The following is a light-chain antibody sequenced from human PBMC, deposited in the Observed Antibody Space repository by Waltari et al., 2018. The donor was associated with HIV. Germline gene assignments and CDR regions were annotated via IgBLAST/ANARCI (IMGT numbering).Light chain of an antibody. CDR2: KDY. CDR3: ATWDDGLVRVV. V-gene: IGLV1-44*01. J-gene: IGLJ2*01. Sequence: QSVLTQPPSVSGTPGQRVTIPCSGSRSNIGSNIVNWYRQLPDMATQLLIYKDYERPSGVSDRFSGFDSGTSASLAISGLQFDDEADYYCATWDDGLVRVVFGGGTKLTVV. CDR1: RSNIGSNI.